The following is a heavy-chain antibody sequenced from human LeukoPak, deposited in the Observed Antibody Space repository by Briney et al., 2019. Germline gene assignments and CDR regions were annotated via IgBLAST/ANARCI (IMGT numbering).Heavy chain of an antibody. CDR1: GGSISSESYY. CDR3: ARDDVSTSKVDY. CDR2: IYYSGST. D-gene: IGHD5/OR15-5a*01. V-gene: IGHV4-39*07. Sequence: SETLSLTCTVSGGSISSESYYWGWIRQPPGKGLERIGSIYYSGSTYYTPSLENRATISLDTSKNQISLRLRSVTAADTAVYYCARDDVSTSKVDYWGQGTLVTVSS. J-gene: IGHJ4*02.